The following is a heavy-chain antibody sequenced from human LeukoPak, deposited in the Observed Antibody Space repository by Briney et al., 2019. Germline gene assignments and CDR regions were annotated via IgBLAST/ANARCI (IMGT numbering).Heavy chain of an antibody. CDR1: GFPFSTYS. V-gene: IGHV3-21*01. CDR2: ISSSSSYI. D-gene: IGHD2/OR15-2a*01. J-gene: IGHJ2*01. Sequence: GGSLRLSCAASGFPFSTYSMNWVRQAPGKGLEWVSSISSSSSYIYYADSVKGRFTISRDNAKNSLYLQMNSLRAEDTDTAVYYCARSSRSGTTSGTYGYFDLWGRGTLVTVSS. CDR3: ARSSRSGTTSGTYGYFDL.